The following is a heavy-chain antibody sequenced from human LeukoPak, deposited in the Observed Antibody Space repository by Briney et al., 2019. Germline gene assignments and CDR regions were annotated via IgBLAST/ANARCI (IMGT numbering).Heavy chain of an antibody. Sequence: SETLSLTCTVSGGSISSYYWSWIRQPAGKGLEWIGRIYTSGGTNYNPSLKSRVTMSVDTSKNQFSLKLSSVTAADTAVYYCARDFYDILTGSWDWFDPWGQGTLVTVSS. J-gene: IGHJ5*02. V-gene: IGHV4-4*07. D-gene: IGHD3-9*01. CDR3: ARDFYDILTGSWDWFDP. CDR2: IYTSGGT. CDR1: GGSISSYY.